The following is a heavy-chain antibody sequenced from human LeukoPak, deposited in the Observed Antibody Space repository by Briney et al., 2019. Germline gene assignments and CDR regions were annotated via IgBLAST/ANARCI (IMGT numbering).Heavy chain of an antibody. CDR3: ARGRDLFDS. J-gene: IGHJ4*02. V-gene: IGHV3-48*04. CDR1: GFTFNTYS. Sequence: GGSLRLSCVASGFTFNTYSMNWFRQAPGKGLEWISYISNSSATIYYADSVKGRFTISRDNAKNSLYLQMNSLRAEDTAVYYCARGRDLFDSWGQGTLVIVSS. CDR2: ISNSSATI.